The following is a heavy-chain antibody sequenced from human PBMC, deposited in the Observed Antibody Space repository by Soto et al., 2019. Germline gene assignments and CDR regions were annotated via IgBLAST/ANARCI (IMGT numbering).Heavy chain of an antibody. D-gene: IGHD3-3*01. J-gene: IGHJ6*02. CDR3: ASGAIFGVVNPYYYGMDV. Sequence: GASVKVSCKASGGTFSSYAISWVRQAPGQGLEWMGGIIPIFGTANYAQKFQGRVTITADKSTSTAYMELSSLRSEDTAVYYCASGAIFGVVNPYYYGMDVWGQGTTVTVYS. V-gene: IGHV1-69*06. CDR2: IIPIFGTA. CDR1: GGTFSSYA.